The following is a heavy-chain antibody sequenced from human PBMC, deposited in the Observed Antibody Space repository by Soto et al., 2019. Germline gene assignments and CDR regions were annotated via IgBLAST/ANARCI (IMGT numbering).Heavy chain of an antibody. CDR1: GDSISRYY. CDR2: IYYSGET. J-gene: IGHJ6*02. D-gene: IGHD3-10*01. CDR3: ARDQGGEFLKGSGMDV. Sequence: QVQLQESGPGLVKPSETLSLTCTVSGDSISRYYWSWIRLSPGKGLEWIGYIYYSGETNYNPSVKSRVTIPVDRTKNQFSLKLSSVTAADTAVYYCARDQGGEFLKGSGMDVWGQGTTVTVSS. V-gene: IGHV4-59*01.